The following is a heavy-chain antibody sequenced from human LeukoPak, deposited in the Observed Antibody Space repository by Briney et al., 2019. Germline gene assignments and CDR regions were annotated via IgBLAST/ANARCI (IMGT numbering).Heavy chain of an antibody. Sequence: PSETLSLTCAVYGGSFSGYYWSWIRQPPGKGLEWIGEINHSGSTNYNPSLKSRVTISVDTSKNQFSLKLSSVTAADTAVYYCARVIAAAGTDWGQGTLVTVSS. V-gene: IGHV4-34*01. CDR3: ARVIAAAGTD. J-gene: IGHJ4*02. D-gene: IGHD6-13*01. CDR1: GGSFSGYY. CDR2: INHSGST.